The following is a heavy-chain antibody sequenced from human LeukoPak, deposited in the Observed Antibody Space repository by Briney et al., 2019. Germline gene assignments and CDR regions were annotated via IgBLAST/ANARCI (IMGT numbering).Heavy chain of an antibody. CDR3: TRDSGSWTVDY. V-gene: IGHV4-39*02. Sequence: SETLSLTCTVSGGSISSSGYYWGWIRQPPGQGLERLGTIDYSGTTYHNPSLKSRVTISIDTSKNHFSLKLNSVTAADTAVYYCTRDSGSWTVDYWGQGTLVTVSS. CDR1: GGSISSSGYY. J-gene: IGHJ4*02. D-gene: IGHD1-26*01. CDR2: IDYSGTT.